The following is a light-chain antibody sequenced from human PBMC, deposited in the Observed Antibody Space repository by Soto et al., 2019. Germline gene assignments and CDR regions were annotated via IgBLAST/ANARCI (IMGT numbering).Light chain of an antibody. Sequence: DFQMTQSPSTLSASVGDGVTITCRASQNISVWLAWYQQRPGKAPKFLIYDASNLETGVSSRFSGSGSRTEFTLTIRSLQPDDFATYYCQQYDSSSPTFGQGTKLEIK. J-gene: IGKJ2*01. CDR2: DAS. V-gene: IGKV1-5*01. CDR3: QQYDSSSPT. CDR1: QNISVW.